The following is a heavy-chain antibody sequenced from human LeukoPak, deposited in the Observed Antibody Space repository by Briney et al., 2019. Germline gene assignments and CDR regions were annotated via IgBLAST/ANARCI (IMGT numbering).Heavy chain of an antibody. CDR2: ISGTGRST. D-gene: IGHD3-9*01. J-gene: IGHJ3*01. Sequence: GGSLSVSCVASGFTFRSYAISWVRQAPGKGLEWVSAISGTGRSTYSADSVKGRFYISRDDSKNTVYLQMNSLRAEDTAVYYCAKDQAGTYFEDAYDVWGQGTMVTVSS. V-gene: IGHV3-23*01. CDR3: AKDQAGTYFEDAYDV. CDR1: GFTFRSYA.